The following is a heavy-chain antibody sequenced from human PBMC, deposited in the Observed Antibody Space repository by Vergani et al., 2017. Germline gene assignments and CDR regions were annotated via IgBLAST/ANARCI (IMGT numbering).Heavy chain of an antibody. Sequence: EVQLVESGGGLVKPGGSLRLSCAASGFTFSNAWMSWVRQAPGKGLEWVGRIKSKTDGGTTDYAAPVKGRFTISRDDSKNTLYLQMNSLKTEDTAVYYCARDRLFLEGGFGEGSDYWGQGTLVTVSS. CDR1: GFTFSNAW. CDR2: IKSKTDGGTT. CDR3: ARDRLFLEGGFGEGSDY. J-gene: IGHJ4*02. V-gene: IGHV3-15*01. D-gene: IGHD3-10*01.